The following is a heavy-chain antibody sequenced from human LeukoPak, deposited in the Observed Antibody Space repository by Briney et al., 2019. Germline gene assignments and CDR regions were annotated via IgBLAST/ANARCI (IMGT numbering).Heavy chain of an antibody. CDR1: GYSISSGYY. D-gene: IGHD6-19*01. J-gene: IGHJ5*02. CDR3: ARHVAVAGEYNWFDP. Sequence: PSETLSLTCAVSGYSISSGYYWGWIRQPPGKGLEWIGSIYHSGSTYYNPSLKSRVTISVDTSKNQFSLKLSSVTAADTAVYYCARHVAVAGEYNWFDPWAREPWSPSPQ. CDR2: IYHSGST. V-gene: IGHV4-38-2*01.